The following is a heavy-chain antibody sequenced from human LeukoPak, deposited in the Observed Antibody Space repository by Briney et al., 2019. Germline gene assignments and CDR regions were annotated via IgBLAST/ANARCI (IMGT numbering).Heavy chain of an antibody. D-gene: IGHD2-8*02. J-gene: IGHJ5*02. CDR2: IIPIFGTA. Sequence: GASVKVSCKVSGYTLTELSMHWVRQAPGQGLEWMGRIIPIFGTANYAQKFQGRVTITADESTSTAYMELSSLRSEDTAVYYCASRVVLGWFDPWGQGTLVTVSS. CDR1: GYTLTELS. V-gene: IGHV1-69*13. CDR3: ASRVVLGWFDP.